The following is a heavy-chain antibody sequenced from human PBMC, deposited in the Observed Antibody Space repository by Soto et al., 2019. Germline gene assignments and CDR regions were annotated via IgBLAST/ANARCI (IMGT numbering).Heavy chain of an antibody. Sequence: PGGSLRLSCAASGFIFENFGMTWFRQAPGNGLEWISSISGSGFKKYYADSVKGRLTVSRDNSQSTVYLELNNLRAEDTAVYHCAKNQGVELVPLAAVAWFETWGQGSVVTVSS. D-gene: IGHD3-10*01. CDR1: GFIFENFG. J-gene: IGHJ5*02. V-gene: IGHV3-23*01. CDR3: AKNQGVELVPLAAVAWFET. CDR2: ISGSGFKK.